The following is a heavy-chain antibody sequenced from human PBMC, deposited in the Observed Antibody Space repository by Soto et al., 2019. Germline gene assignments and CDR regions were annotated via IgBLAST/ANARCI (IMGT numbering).Heavy chain of an antibody. Sequence: ASVKVSCKASGYTFTIYDINWVRQATGQGLEWMGWMNPNSGNTNYAQKFQERVTITRDMSTSTAYMELSSLRSEDTAVYYCAAEWMDSSSWYSPYYYYGMDVWGQGTTVTVSS. CDR3: AAEWMDSSSWYSPYYYYGMDV. CDR2: MNPNSGNT. D-gene: IGHD6-13*01. J-gene: IGHJ6*02. V-gene: IGHV1-8*01. CDR1: GYTFTIYD.